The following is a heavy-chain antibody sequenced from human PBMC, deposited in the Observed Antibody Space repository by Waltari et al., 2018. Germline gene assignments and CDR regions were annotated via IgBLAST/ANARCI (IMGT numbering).Heavy chain of an antibody. J-gene: IGHJ4*02. Sequence: EVRLVESGGGLVQPGETLTLSCAASGFDSSNHWMSWVRQFPGKGPMWVAGISGWATSGYDESLRCRFIIFRDSSTNTLSLQMSSLTVEDTALYYCVRGPSVDYSNPVPFDLLGQGTFVTVSS. D-gene: IGHD4-4*01. V-gene: IGHV3-74*01. CDR2: ISGWATS. CDR1: GFDSSNHW. CDR3: VRGPSVDYSNPVPFDL.